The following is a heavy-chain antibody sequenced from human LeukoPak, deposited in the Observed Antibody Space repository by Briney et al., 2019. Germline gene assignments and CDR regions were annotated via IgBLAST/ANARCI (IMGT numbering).Heavy chain of an antibody. Sequence: GGSLRLSCAASGFTFSSYSMTWVRQAPGKGLEWVSYISSGSSTIYYADSVKGRFTISRDNAKNSLYLQMNSLRAEDTAVYYCAREVRNWFDPWGQGTLVTVSS. J-gene: IGHJ5*02. CDR2: ISSGSSTI. CDR1: GFTFSSYS. CDR3: AREVRNWFDP. V-gene: IGHV3-48*04.